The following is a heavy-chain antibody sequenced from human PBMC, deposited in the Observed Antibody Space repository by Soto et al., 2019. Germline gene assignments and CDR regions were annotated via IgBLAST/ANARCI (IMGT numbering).Heavy chain of an antibody. CDR2: IYYSGST. CDR3: ARAAEGCSGGSCYSLHRWFDP. Sequence: SETLSLTCTVSGGSISSGGYYWSWIRQHPGKGLEWIGYIYYSGSTYYNPSLKSRVTISVDTSKNQFSLKLSSVTAADTAVYYCARAAEGCSGGSCYSLHRWFDPWGQGALVTVSS. J-gene: IGHJ5*02. D-gene: IGHD2-15*01. CDR1: GGSISSGGYY. V-gene: IGHV4-31*03.